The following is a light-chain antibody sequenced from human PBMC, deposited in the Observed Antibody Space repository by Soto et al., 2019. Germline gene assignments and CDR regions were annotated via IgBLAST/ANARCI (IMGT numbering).Light chain of an antibody. Sequence: EIVLTQSPGTLSLSPGERATLSCRSSQSVSSNYLAWYQQKPDQAPRLVIYDVSGRATGIPDRFSGSGSGTDFTLTISGLQSEDFAVYYCQQYNNWPRTFGGGTKVEIK. J-gene: IGKJ4*01. CDR1: QSVSSNY. CDR2: DVS. CDR3: QQYNNWPRT. V-gene: IGKV3-20*01.